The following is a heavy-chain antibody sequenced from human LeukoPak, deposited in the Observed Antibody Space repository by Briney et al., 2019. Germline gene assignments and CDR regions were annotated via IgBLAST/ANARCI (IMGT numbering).Heavy chain of an antibody. J-gene: IGHJ4*02. Sequence: PSETLSLTCTVSGGSISSSSYYWGWIRQPPGKGLEWIGSICYSGSTYYNPSLRSRVTISVDTSKNQFSLKLSSVTAADTAVYYCARTIYYIAAAKLQIDNRYYFDYWGQGTLVTVSS. D-gene: IGHD6-13*01. CDR3: ARTIYYIAAAKLQIDNRYYFDY. CDR1: GGSISSSSYY. V-gene: IGHV4-39*01. CDR2: ICYSGST.